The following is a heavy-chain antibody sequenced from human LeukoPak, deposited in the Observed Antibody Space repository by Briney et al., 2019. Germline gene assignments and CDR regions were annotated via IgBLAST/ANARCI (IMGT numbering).Heavy chain of an antibody. D-gene: IGHD1-26*01. CDR1: GGTFSSYA. Sequence: SVKVSCKASGGTFSSYAISWVRQAPGQGLEWMGGIIPIFGTANYAQKFQGRVTITTDESTSTAYMELSSPRSEDTAVYYCARGRVSGSTGDYFDYWGQGTLVTVSS. J-gene: IGHJ4*02. V-gene: IGHV1-69*05. CDR2: IIPIFGTA. CDR3: ARGRVSGSTGDYFDY.